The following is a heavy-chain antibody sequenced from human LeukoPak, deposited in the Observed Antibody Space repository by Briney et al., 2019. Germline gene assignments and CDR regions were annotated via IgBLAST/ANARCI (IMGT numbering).Heavy chain of an antibody. D-gene: IGHD3-10*01. J-gene: IGHJ4*02. CDR2: IKSKTDGGET. CDR1: GFPFSNAW. V-gene: IGHV3-15*01. Sequence: GGSLRLSCAASGFPFSNAWMSWVRQAPGKGLEGVGRIKSKTDGGETDYAAPVQGRFSISRDESENTLYLQMNGLNTEDTAVYYCSTVSPYFGSGTTSPDSWGQGTLVVVSS. CDR3: STVSPYFGSGTTSPDS.